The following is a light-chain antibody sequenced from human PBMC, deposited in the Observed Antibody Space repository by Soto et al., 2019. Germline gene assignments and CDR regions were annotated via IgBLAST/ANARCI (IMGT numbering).Light chain of an antibody. V-gene: IGKV3-15*01. CDR1: ESVSAN. CDR2: GAS. J-gene: IGKJ4*02. CDR3: QQRSNWPLT. Sequence: EIEMTQSPATLSLAPGERVTLSCMASESVSANLAWYQQKAGQAPRLLIYGASARATCIPARFSGSGSGTEFTLTISGLQSEDFAVYYCQQRSNWPLTFGGGTKV.